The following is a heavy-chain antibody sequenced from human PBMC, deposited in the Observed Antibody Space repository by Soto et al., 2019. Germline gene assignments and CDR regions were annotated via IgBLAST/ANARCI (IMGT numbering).Heavy chain of an antibody. CDR1: GFTFSNYG. CDR3: ARDYSRYYGMDV. CDR2: IWYDGTNK. Sequence: QVQLVESGGGVVQPGGSLRLSCAASGFTFSNYGMHWVRQAPGKGLESVAVIWYDGTNKYYADSVKGRFTISRDNSMNTMYLQVNSLRAEDTAVYYCARDYSRYYGMDVWGQGTTVTVSS. D-gene: IGHD2-15*01. J-gene: IGHJ6*02. V-gene: IGHV3-33*01.